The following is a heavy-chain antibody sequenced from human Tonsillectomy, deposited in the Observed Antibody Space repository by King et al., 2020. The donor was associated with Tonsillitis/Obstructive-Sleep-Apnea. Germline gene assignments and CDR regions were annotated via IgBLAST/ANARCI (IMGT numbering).Heavy chain of an antibody. J-gene: IGHJ3*02. D-gene: IGHD3-22*01. CDR2: INHSGST. CDR1: GGSFSGYY. V-gene: IGHV4-34*01. Sequence: VQLQQWGAGLLKPSETLSLTCAVYGGSFSGYYWSWIRQPPGKGLEWIGEINHSGSTNYNPSLKSRVTISVDTSKNHLSLKLRSVTAADTAVDYCAREGITLRVVVVERRAFDIWGQGTMVTVSS. CDR3: AREGITLRVVVVERRAFDI.